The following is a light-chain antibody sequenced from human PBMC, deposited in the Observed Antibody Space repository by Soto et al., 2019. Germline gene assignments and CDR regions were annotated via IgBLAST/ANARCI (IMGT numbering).Light chain of an antibody. CDR1: SSNIGAGYD. CDR2: GNS. Sequence: QSVLTQPPSVSGAPGQRVTISCTGSSSNIGAGYDVHWYQQLPGTAPKLLIYGNSNRPSGVPDRFSGSKSGTSASLAITALQAEDEADYYCQSYDSSLSGAVFGGGTKVSVL. CDR3: QSYDSSLSGAV. J-gene: IGLJ2*01. V-gene: IGLV1-40*01.